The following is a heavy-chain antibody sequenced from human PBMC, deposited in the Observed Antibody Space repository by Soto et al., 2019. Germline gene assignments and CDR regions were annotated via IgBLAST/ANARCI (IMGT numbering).Heavy chain of an antibody. V-gene: IGHV1-69*01. Sequence: QVQLVQSGAEVKKPGSSVKVSCKASGDTFSSYAISWVRQAPGQGLAWMGGIIPIFGTANYAQNFQGRVKITADESTSTAYMELSSLRSEDTAVYYCARDGSGYRSRASPMDVWGQGTTVTVSS. D-gene: IGHD3-22*01. CDR3: ARDGSGYRSRASPMDV. CDR1: GDTFSSYA. CDR2: IIPIFGTA. J-gene: IGHJ6*02.